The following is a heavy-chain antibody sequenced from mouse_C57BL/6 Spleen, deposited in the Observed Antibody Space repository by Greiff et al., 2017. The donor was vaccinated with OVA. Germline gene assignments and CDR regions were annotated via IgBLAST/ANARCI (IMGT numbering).Heavy chain of an antibody. D-gene: IGHD2-4*01. CDR2: ISYDGSN. Sequence: DVKLQESGPGLVKPSQSLSLTCSVTGYSITSGYYWNWIRQFPGNKLEWMGYISYDGSNNYNPSLKNRISITRDTSKNQFFLKLNSVTTEDTATYYCASYDYEGAMDYWGQGTSVTVSS. CDR1: GYSITSGYY. CDR3: ASYDYEGAMDY. J-gene: IGHJ4*01. V-gene: IGHV3-6*01.